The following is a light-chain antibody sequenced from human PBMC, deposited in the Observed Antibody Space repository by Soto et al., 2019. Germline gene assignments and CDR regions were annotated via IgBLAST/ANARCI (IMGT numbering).Light chain of an antibody. V-gene: IGLV2-14*01. CDR1: ISDIGGYDY. J-gene: IGLJ1*01. CDR2: GVT. CDR3: TSYTSSSTHV. Sequence: QSVLTQPASVSGSPGQSITISCTGTISDIGGYDYVSWYQHHPGKAPKFIIYGVTNRPSGVSHRFSGSKSANTASLTISGLQAEDEADYYCTSYTSSSTHVFGTGTKVTV.